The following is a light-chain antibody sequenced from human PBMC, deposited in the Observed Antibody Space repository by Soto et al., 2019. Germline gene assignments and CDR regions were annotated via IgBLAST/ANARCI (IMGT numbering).Light chain of an antibody. V-gene: IGKV3-11*01. CDR1: QSVSSY. CDR3: QQRSNWPSIT. J-gene: IGKJ5*01. CDR2: DAS. Sequence: EIVLTQSPATLSLSPGERATLSCMASQSVSSYLAWYQQKPGQAPRLLIYDASNRATGIPARFSGSGSGTDFTLTIRSLEPEDFAVYYCQQRSNWPSITFGQGTRLEI.